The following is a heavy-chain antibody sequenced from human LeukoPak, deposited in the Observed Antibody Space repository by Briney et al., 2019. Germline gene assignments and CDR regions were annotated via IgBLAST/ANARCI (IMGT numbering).Heavy chain of an antibody. J-gene: IGHJ3*02. CDR3: ARVGDYYDSNGYSVDAFDI. V-gene: IGHV3-72*01. Sequence: GGSLRLSCAASGFTFSDHYMDWVRQAPGKGLEWVGRIRNKAKSYTTEHAASVKGRFTISRDDSKNSLYLQMNSLKTEDTAVYYCARVGDYYDSNGYSVDAFDIWGQGTMVTVSS. CDR1: GFTFSDHY. D-gene: IGHD3-22*01. CDR2: IRNKAKSYTT.